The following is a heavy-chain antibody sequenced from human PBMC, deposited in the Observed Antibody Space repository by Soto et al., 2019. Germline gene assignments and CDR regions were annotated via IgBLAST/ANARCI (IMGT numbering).Heavy chain of an antibody. CDR1: GFTFNGHS. V-gene: IGHV3-21*01. Sequence: VQLVESGGGLVKPGGSLRLSCAASGFTFNGHSMNWVRQAPGKGLEWVSSIDSSSNYIYYADSVKGRFTVSRDNAKNSQYLQMNSLRAEDTAVYYCAREKAIGEALDIWGQGTMVTVSS. J-gene: IGHJ3*02. CDR3: AREKAIGEALDI. CDR2: IDSSSNYI.